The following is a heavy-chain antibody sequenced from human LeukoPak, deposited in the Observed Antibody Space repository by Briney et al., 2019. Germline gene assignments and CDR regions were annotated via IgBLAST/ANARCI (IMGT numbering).Heavy chain of an antibody. CDR1: GFTFSSYW. Sequence: GGSLRLSCAASGFTFSSYWMSWVRQAPGKGLEWVANIKQDGSEKYYVDSVKGRFTISRDNAKNSLYLQMNSLRAEDTAVYYCARDSVGIAAGQASWFDPWGQGTLVTVSS. D-gene: IGHD6-13*01. V-gene: IGHV3-7*01. CDR3: ARDSVGIAAGQASWFDP. J-gene: IGHJ5*02. CDR2: IKQDGSEK.